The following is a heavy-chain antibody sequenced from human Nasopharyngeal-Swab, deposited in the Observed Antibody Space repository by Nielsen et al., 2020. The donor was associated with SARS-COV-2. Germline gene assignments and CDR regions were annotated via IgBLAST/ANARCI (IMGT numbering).Heavy chain of an antibody. CDR2: ISYDGSNK. V-gene: IGHV3-30*03. CDR3: AIGLGPYYYYGMDV. D-gene: IGHD3/OR15-3a*01. J-gene: IGHJ6*02. Sequence: WIRQPPGKGLEWVAVISYDGSNKHYADSVKGRFTISRDNSKNTLYLQMNSLRAEDTAVYYCAIGLGPYYYYGMDVWGQGTTVTVSS.